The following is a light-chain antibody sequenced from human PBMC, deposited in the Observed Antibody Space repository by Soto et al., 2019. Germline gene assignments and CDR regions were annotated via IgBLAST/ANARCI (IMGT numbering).Light chain of an antibody. CDR1: QGIRND. V-gene: IGKV1-6*01. Sequence: AIQMTQSPSSLSASVGDRVTITCRASQGIRNDLGWHQQKPGEAPKVLIYAASYLRSGVPSRFSGSGSGTDFTLTISSLQPEDFATYYCLQDYNYPLIFGGETKVEIK. CDR3: LQDYNYPLI. J-gene: IGKJ4*01. CDR2: AAS.